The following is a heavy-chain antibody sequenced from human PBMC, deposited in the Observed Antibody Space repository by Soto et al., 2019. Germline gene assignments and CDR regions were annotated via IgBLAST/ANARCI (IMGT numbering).Heavy chain of an antibody. D-gene: IGHD3-22*01. Sequence: ASVKVSCQASGGTFSSYAISWVRQAPGQGLEWMGGIIPIFGTANYAQKFQGRVTITADKSTSTAYMELSSLRSEDTAVYYCASYYYDSSGLWAPFDYWGQGTLVTVSS. J-gene: IGHJ4*02. V-gene: IGHV1-69*06. CDR2: IIPIFGTA. CDR3: ASYYYDSSGLWAPFDY. CDR1: GGTFSSYA.